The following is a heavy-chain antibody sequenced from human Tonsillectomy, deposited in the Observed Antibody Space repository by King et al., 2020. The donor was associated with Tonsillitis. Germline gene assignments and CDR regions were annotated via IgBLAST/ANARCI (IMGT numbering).Heavy chain of an antibody. J-gene: IGHJ3*01. V-gene: IGHV3-30*02. CDR1: GFTFSNYG. CDR3: AKDRREYGSGSCDV. D-gene: IGHD3-10*01. Sequence: VQLVESGGGVVQPGGSLRLSCAASGFTFSNYGMHWVRQAPGKGLEWVAFIRYDGSNKYYADSVRGRFTTSRDNSKNTLYLQMNSLRAEDTAVYYCAKDRREYGSGSCDVWGQGTMVTVSS. CDR2: IRYDGSNK.